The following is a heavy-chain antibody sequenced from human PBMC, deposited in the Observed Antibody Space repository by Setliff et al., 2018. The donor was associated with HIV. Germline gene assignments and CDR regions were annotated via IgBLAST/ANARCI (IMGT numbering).Heavy chain of an antibody. Sequence: PSETLSLTCTVSGGSISSSYWNWIRQPPGKGLEWIGYIYYSGSTNYNPSLKSRVTISVDTSKNQFSLKLTSVTAADTAVYYCARNIVWEPYAFDIWGQGTMVTVSS. D-gene: IGHD1-26*01. J-gene: IGHJ3*02. CDR3: ARNIVWEPYAFDI. V-gene: IGHV4-59*01. CDR1: GGSISSSY. CDR2: IYYSGST.